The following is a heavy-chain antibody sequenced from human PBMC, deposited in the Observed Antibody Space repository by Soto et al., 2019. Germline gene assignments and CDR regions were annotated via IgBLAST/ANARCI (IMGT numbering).Heavy chain of an antibody. J-gene: IGHJ6*02. Sequence: GGSLRLSCAASGFTFSNAWMNWVRQAPGKGLEWVGRIKSKTDGGTTDYAAPVKGRFTISRDDSKNTLYLQMNSLKTEDTAVYYCYSRLKYYYYGMDVWGQGTTVTVSS. D-gene: IGHD4-4*01. CDR3: YSRLKYYYYGMDV. CDR1: GFTFSNAW. V-gene: IGHV3-15*07. CDR2: IKSKTDGGTT.